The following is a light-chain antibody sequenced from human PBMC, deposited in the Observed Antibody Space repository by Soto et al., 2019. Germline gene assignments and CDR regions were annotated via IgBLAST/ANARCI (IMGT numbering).Light chain of an antibody. Sequence: QSVLTQPPSASGSPGQSVTISCTGTSSDVGGYNYVSWYQQHPSKAPKLMIYEVSKRPSGVPDRFSGSKSGKTASMTVSGLQAEDEADYYCSSYAGSNNWLFGTGTKVTVL. V-gene: IGLV2-8*01. CDR1: SSDVGGYNY. CDR3: SSYAGSNNWL. J-gene: IGLJ1*01. CDR2: EVS.